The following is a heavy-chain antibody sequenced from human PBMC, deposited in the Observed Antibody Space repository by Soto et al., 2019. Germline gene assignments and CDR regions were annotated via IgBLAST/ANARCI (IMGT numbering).Heavy chain of an antibody. Sequence: SETLSLTCTVSGGSISSSSYYWGWIRQPPGKGLEWIGSIYYSGSTYYNPSLKSRVTISVDTSKNQFSLKLSSVTAADTAVYYCARHPSSGSDYWGQGTLVTVSS. CDR3: ARHPSSGSDY. J-gene: IGHJ4*02. CDR2: IYYSGST. V-gene: IGHV4-39*01. D-gene: IGHD6-19*01. CDR1: GGSISSSSYY.